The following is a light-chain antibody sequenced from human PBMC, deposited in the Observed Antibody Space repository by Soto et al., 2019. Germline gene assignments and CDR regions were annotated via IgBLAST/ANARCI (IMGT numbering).Light chain of an antibody. CDR3: SSYTRSSLYV. CDR2: EVY. J-gene: IGLJ1*01. Sequence: QSALTQPASVSGSPGQSITISCTGTSSDVGDYNSVSWYQQHPGKAPKLIIYEVYNRPSGVSSRFSGSKSGHTASLTISGLQADDEAVYYCSSYTRSSLYVFGTGTKLTVL. CDR1: SSDVGDYNS. V-gene: IGLV2-14*01.